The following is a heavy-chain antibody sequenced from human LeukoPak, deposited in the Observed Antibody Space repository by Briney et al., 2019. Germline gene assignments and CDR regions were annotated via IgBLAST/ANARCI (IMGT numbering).Heavy chain of an antibody. Sequence: PGGSLRLSCAASGFTFSSYAMTWVRQPPGKGLEGVSSITGSTGSTYYADSVKGRFTISRDNSKNTLYLQMNSLRAEDTAVYYCAKALYYYDSSGYYPPLTFDYWGQGTLVTVSS. J-gene: IGHJ4*02. CDR2: ITGSTGST. CDR3: AKALYYYDSSGYYPPLTFDY. CDR1: GFTFSSYA. D-gene: IGHD3-22*01. V-gene: IGHV3-23*01.